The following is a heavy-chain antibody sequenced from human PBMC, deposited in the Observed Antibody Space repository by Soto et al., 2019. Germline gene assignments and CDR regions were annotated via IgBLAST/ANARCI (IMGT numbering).Heavy chain of an antibody. Sequence: VASVKVSCKASGGTFSSYAIRWVRQAPGQGLEWMGGIIPIFGTANYAQKFQGRVTITADKSTSTAYMELSSLRSEDTAVYYCARAPDRPNHKRNYYYYGMDVWGQGTTVTVSS. J-gene: IGHJ6*02. CDR2: IIPIFGTA. CDR3: ARAPDRPNHKRNYYYYGMDV. D-gene: IGHD3-22*01. V-gene: IGHV1-69*06. CDR1: GGTFSSYA.